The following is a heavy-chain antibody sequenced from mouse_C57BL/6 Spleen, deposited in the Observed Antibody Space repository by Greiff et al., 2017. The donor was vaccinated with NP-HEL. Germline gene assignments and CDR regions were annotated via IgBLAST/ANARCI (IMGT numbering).Heavy chain of an antibody. Sequence: VQLQQSGAELVMPGASVKLSCKASGYTFTSYWMHWVKQRPGQGLEWIGEIDPSDSYTNYNQKFKGKSTLTVDKSSSTAYMQLSSLTSEDSAVYYGARGGYGSISYYFDYWGQGTTLTVSS. D-gene: IGHD1-1*01. J-gene: IGHJ2*01. V-gene: IGHV1-69*01. CDR2: IDPSDSYT. CDR3: ARGGYGSISYYFDY. CDR1: GYTFTSYW.